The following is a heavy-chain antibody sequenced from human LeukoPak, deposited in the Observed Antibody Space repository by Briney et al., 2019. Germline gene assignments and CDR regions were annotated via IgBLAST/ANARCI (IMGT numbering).Heavy chain of an antibody. J-gene: IGHJ2*01. CDR3: ARDKRTDWNSLYFDL. CDR2: ISHIESST. V-gene: IGHV3-30-3*01. D-gene: IGHD1-7*01. Sequence: GGSLRLSCAASGFTFSSYGLHWVRQAPGKGLEWVAVISHIESSTYYADSVKGRFTVSRDNSKNALYLQMNNLRSDDTALYYCARDKRTDWNSLYFDLWGRGTLVVVSS. CDR1: GFTFSSYG.